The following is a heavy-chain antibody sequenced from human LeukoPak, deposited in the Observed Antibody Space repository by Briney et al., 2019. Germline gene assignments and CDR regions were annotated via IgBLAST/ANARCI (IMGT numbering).Heavy chain of an antibody. CDR2: ISYDGSNK. J-gene: IGHJ5*02. CDR1: GFTFSSYA. D-gene: IGHD6-19*01. Sequence: GGSLRLSCAASGFTFSSYAMHWVRQAPGKGLEWVAVISYDGSNKYYADSVKGRFTISRDNSKNTLYLQMNSLRAEDTAVYYCAKSPHSSGWYDWFDPWGQGTLVTVSS. V-gene: IGHV3-30-3*02. CDR3: AKSPHSSGWYDWFDP.